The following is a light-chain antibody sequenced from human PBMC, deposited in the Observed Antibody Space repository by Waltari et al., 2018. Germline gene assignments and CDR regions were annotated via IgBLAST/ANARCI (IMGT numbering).Light chain of an antibody. J-gene: IGKJ1*01. Sequence: EIVLTQSPGTLSLSPGERATLSCRASQSLSSSYLAWYQQKPGQAPRLLIFDASSRATGLPDRFSGSGSGTDFTLTINRLEPEDFAVYYCQQYDASSPTFGQGTKVDIK. V-gene: IGKV3-20*01. CDR3: QQYDASSPT. CDR2: DAS. CDR1: QSLSSSY.